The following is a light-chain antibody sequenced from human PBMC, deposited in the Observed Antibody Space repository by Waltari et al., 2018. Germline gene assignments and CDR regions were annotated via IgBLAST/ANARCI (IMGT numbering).Light chain of an antibody. CDR1: QSVLYSSNNKNY. Sequence: DIVMTQSPDSLAVSLGERATINCKSSQSVLYSSNNKNYLAWYQQKPGQPPKLLIYCASTRESGVPDRISGSGSGTDFTLTISSLQAEDVAVYYCQQYYDAPQTFGQGTKVEIK. J-gene: IGKJ1*01. CDR2: CAS. CDR3: QQYYDAPQT. V-gene: IGKV4-1*01.